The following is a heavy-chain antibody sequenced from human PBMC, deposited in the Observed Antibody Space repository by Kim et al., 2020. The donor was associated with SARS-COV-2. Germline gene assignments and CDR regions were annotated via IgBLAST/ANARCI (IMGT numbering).Heavy chain of an antibody. V-gene: IGHV1-2*02. CDR2: INPNSGGT. D-gene: IGHD5-18*01. CDR3: AREEADTAMAPVDY. Sequence: ASVKVSCKASGYTFTGYYMHWVRQAPGQGLEWMGWINPNSGGTNYAQKFQGRVTMTRDTSISTAYMELSRLRSDDTAVYYCAREEADTAMAPVDYWGQGTLVTVSS. J-gene: IGHJ4*02. CDR1: GYTFTGYY.